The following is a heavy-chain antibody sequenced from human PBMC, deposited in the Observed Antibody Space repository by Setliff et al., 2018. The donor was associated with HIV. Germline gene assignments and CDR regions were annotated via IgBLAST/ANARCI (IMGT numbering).Heavy chain of an antibody. J-gene: IGHJ4*02. CDR1: GGSIRSHY. CDR3: ARVPRQLLKGAAAYFDY. V-gene: IGHV4-59*11. Sequence: PSETLSLTCTVSGGSIRSHYWRWIRQPPGKGLEWIGNIYYSGSTNYNTALKSRVTISVDTSKNQFSLRLNSVTAADTAAYYCARVPRQLLKGAAAYFDYWGQGTLVTVSS. CDR2: IYYSGST. D-gene: IGHD5-18*01.